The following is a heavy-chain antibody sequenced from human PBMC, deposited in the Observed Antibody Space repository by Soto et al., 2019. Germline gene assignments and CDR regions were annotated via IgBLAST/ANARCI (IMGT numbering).Heavy chain of an antibody. CDR1: GFTLSSYG. CDR2: MSYDGNKK. Sequence: PGGSLRLSWAGSGFTLSSYGILWVRHAPGRGLERVAFMSYDGNKKYYADSVKGRFTISRDNSKNTLYLQMDSLRAEDTAVYYCVKVLSVIQDWVIDGYSAQGTPVPVSA. D-gene: IGHD3-16*02. V-gene: IGHV3-30*18. CDR3: VKVLSVIQDWVIDGY. J-gene: IGHJ4*02.